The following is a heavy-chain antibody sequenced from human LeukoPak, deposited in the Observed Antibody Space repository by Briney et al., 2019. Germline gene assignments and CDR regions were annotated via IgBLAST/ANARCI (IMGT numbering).Heavy chain of an antibody. CDR2: VRYDGNNI. V-gene: IGHV3-30*02. Sequence: GGSLRLSCAASGFTFSAYGMHWVRQAPGKGLEWVAFVRYDGNNIYYADSVKGRFTISRDNSKSTLYLQMNSLRAEDTAVYYCAKEGYSSGYWVDYWDQGTLVTVSS. CDR1: GFTFSAYG. CDR3: AKEGYSSGYWVDY. J-gene: IGHJ4*02. D-gene: IGHD5-18*01.